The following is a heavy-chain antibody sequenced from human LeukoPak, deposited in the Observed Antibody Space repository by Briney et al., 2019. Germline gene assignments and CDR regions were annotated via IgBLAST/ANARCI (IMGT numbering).Heavy chain of an antibody. D-gene: IGHD1-14*01. Sequence: GASVKVSCKAYGYNFIGYYMHWVRQAPGQGLEWMGWINPNSGDTNYAQKFQGRVTMTRDTSITTAYMEVSRLRSDDTAVYYCARYGNFDYWGQGTLVTVSS. J-gene: IGHJ4*02. V-gene: IGHV1-2*02. CDR3: ARYGNFDY. CDR2: INPNSGDT. CDR1: GYNFIGYY.